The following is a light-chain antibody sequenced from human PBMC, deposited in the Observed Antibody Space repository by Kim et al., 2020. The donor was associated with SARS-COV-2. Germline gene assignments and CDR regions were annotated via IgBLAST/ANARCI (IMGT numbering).Light chain of an antibody. CDR3: QQRINWPLT. V-gene: IGKV3-11*01. Sequence: EIVLTQSPATLSLSPGERATLSCRASQYINRFLAWYQQKPGQAPRLLISDTSNRATGIPARFSGSGSGTDFTLTISSLEPEDFAVYYCQQRINWPLTFGQGTRLEIK. J-gene: IGKJ5*01. CDR1: QYINRF. CDR2: DTS.